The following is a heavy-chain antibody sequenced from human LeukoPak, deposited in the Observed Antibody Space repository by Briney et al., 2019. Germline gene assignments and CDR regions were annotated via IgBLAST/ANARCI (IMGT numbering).Heavy chain of an antibody. D-gene: IGHD4-23*01. V-gene: IGHV1-69*04. CDR1: GGTFSSYA. CDR2: IIPILGIA. J-gene: IGHJ4*02. Sequence: SVKVSCKASGGTFSSYAISWVRQAPGQGLEWMGRIIPILGIANYAQKFQGRVTITADKSTSTAYMELSSLRSEDTAVYYCARDQVVDYGGNSDDYWGQGTLVTVSS. CDR3: ARDQVVDYGGNSDDY.